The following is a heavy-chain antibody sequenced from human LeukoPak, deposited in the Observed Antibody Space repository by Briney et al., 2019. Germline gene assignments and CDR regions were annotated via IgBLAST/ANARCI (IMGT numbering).Heavy chain of an antibody. CDR3: ASDLRLYCGGGCYSWFDP. CDR1: LDSTTGSI. J-gene: IGHJ5*02. V-gene: IGHV4-4*07. Sequence: SETLSLTSALSLDSTTGSISSSGPQPAGKGLEWIGRIYTSGSTNYNPSLKSRVTMSLDTSKNQFSLKLTSVTAADTAVYYCASDLRLYCGGGCYSWFDPWGQGTLVTVSS. D-gene: IGHD2-21*02. CDR2: IYTSGST.